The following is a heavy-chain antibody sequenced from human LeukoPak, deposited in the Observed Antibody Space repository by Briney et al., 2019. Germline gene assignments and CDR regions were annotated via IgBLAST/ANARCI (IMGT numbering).Heavy chain of an antibody. J-gene: IGHJ4*02. Sequence: GGSLRLSCAASGITVSSNYMSWVRQAPGKGLEWVSGISGSGGTTYYAVSVKGRFTISRDNSKNTLYLQLNSLRAEDTAVYYCAKDNGDYVGYFDYWGQGTLVTVSS. CDR2: ISGSGGTT. D-gene: IGHD4-17*01. CDR1: GITVSSNY. V-gene: IGHV3-23*01. CDR3: AKDNGDYVGYFDY.